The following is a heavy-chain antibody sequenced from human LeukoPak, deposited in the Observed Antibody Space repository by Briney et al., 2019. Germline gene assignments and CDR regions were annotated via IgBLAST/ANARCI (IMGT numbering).Heavy chain of an antibody. V-gene: IGHV4-31*03. J-gene: IGHJ4*02. CDR3: ARSKYQLLDY. D-gene: IGHD2-2*01. CDR2: IYYSGST. Sequence: SETLSLTCTVSGGSISSGGYYWSWIRQHPGKGVEWIGYIYYSGSTYYNPSLKSRVTISVDTSKNQFSLKLSSVTAADTAVYYCARSKYQLLDYWGQGTLVTVSS. CDR1: GGSISSGGYY.